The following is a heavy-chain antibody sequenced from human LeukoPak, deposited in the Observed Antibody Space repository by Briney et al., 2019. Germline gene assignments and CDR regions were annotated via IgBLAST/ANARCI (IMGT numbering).Heavy chain of an antibody. CDR1: GYSFTSYW. D-gene: IGHD3-9*01. J-gene: IGHJ6*02. CDR3: ARLPLRYFDWSYYYYGMDV. CDR2: IYPGDSDT. V-gene: IGHV5-51*01. Sequence: GESLKISCKGSGYSFTSYWIGWVRQMPGKGSEWMGIIYPGDSDTRYSPSFQGQVTISADKSISTAYLQWSSLKASDTAMYYCARLPLRYFDWSYYYYGMDVWGQGTTVTVSS.